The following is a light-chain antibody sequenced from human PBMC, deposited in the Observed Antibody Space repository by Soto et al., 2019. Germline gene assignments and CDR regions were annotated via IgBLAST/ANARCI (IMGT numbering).Light chain of an antibody. Sequence: AIQLAQTQSSLCAGVGARVTITRRASQGISGPLAWYQQRPVKAPDLLICAASSLRTGRRSRLSGSASTTDFTLTIISLQPADVATYDCQHVKGYPPTCAGGTKVAIK. CDR2: AAS. CDR3: QHVKGYPPT. V-gene: IGKV1-13*02. J-gene: IGKJ4*01. CDR1: QGISGP.